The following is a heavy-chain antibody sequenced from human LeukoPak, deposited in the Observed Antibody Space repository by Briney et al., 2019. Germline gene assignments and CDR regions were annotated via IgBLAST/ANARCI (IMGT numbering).Heavy chain of an antibody. CDR3: AKARTMVRGVVFDY. D-gene: IGHD3-10*01. V-gene: IGHV3-23*01. CDR2: ISGSGGST. Sequence: AGGSLRLSCAASGFTFSSYAMSWVRQAPGKGLEWVSAISGSGGSTYYADSVKGRFTISRDNSKNALYLQMNSLRAEDTAVYYCAKARTMVRGVVFDYWGQGTLVTVSS. CDR1: GFTFSSYA. J-gene: IGHJ4*02.